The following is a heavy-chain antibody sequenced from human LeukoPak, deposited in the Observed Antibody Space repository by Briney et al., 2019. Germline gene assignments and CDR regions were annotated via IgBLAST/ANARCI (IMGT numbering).Heavy chain of an antibody. CDR3: TRLSQYGTGVFEI. D-gene: IGHD1-1*01. CDR1: GFTFSNYW. CDR2: IKVDGSEK. V-gene: IGHV3-7*04. Sequence: PGGSLRLSCAASGFTFSNYWMSWVRQAPGKGLAWVANIKVDGSEKYYVDSVKGRLTISRDNAKNSLYLQMNSLTAEDTAVYYCTRLSQYGTGVFEIWGQGTMVTVSS. J-gene: IGHJ3*02.